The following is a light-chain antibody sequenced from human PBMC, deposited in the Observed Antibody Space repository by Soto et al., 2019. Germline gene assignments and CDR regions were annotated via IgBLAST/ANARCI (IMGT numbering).Light chain of an antibody. CDR3: HQYDNLPS. CDR1: QFISNY. CDR2: DAS. V-gene: IGKV1-33*01. J-gene: IGKJ4*01. Sequence: DIQMIQSPSSLSASVGDRVTLTCQASQFISNYLNWYQKQPGKAPKLLIYDASKLKIGVPSRFRGSGSGTNFSLTITSLQREDIGTYYCHQYDNLPSFGGGTKVDIK.